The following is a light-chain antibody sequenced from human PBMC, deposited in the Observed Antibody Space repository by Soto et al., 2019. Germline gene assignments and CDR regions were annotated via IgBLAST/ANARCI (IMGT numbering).Light chain of an antibody. J-gene: IGKJ1*01. Sequence: DIQMTQSPSSLSASVEDRVIITCRASQSISNHLNWYQQKPGKAPKXLIFAASSLQSGVPSRFSGSRSGPDGTITISSLQPEDFETYYCQQSYSSPPTFGQGTKVDIK. CDR3: QQSYSSPPT. CDR2: AAS. CDR1: QSISNH. V-gene: IGKV1-39*01.